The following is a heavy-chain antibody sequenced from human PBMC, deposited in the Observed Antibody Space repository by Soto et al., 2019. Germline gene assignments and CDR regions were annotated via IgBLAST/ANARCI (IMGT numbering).Heavy chain of an antibody. J-gene: IGHJ5*01. Sequence: ASVKVSCKASGYTFNSHAIHWVRQAPGQRPEWLGWINAGNGNTYYSEKFEGRVTFTRDTAATTVNMELTSLTSEDTAIYYCGRELAGIGYYVDWFDSWGQGTLVTVSS. CDR2: INAGNGNT. V-gene: IGHV1-3*01. D-gene: IGHD3-10*02. CDR1: GYTFNSHA. CDR3: GRELAGIGYYVDWFDS.